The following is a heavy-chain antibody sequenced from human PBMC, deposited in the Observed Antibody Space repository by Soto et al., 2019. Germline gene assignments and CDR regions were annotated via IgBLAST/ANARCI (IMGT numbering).Heavy chain of an antibody. V-gene: IGHV1-46*01. CDR2: INPSDGST. J-gene: IGHJ5*02. Sequence: ASVKVSCKASGYTFTSYYMHWVRQAPGQGLEWMGIINPSDGSTTYAQKFQGRVTMTRDTSTSTVYMELSSLGSEDTAVYYCARREGTYYYGSGSYGLKNWSDPWGQGTLVTVSS. D-gene: IGHD3-10*01. CDR3: ARREGTYYYGSGSYGLKNWSDP. CDR1: GYTFTSYY.